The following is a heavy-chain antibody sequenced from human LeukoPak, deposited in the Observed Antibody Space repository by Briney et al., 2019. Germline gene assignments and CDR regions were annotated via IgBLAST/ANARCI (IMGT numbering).Heavy chain of an antibody. V-gene: IGHV3-23*01. CDR2: FGGSDTAT. J-gene: IGHJ4*02. CDR1: GFTFSNAA. D-gene: IGHD6-6*01. CDR3: AKGRIAARPYYFDY. Sequence: PGGSLRLSCVASGFTFSNAAMTWVRQAPGKGLEWVSTFGGSDTATYYADFAKGRFTLSRDNSKNTLHLQMNSLGAEDTAVYYCAKGRIAARPYYFDYWGQGTLVTVSS.